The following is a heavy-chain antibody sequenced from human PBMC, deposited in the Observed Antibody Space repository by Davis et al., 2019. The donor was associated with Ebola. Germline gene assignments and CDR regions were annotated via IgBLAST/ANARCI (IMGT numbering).Heavy chain of an antibody. D-gene: IGHD4-17*01. CDR1: GFTFSSYG. J-gene: IGHJ4*02. CDR3: ARVDENGDTDY. V-gene: IGHV3-33*01. Sequence: GGSLRLSCAASGFTFSSYGMHWVRQAPGKGLEWVAVIWYDGSNKYYADSVKGRFTISRDNSKNTLYLKMNSLRAEDTALYYCARVDENGDTDYWGQGTLVTVSS. CDR2: IWYDGSNK.